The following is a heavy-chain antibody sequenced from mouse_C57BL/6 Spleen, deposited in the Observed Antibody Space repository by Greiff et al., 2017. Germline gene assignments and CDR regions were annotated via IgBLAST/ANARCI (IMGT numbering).Heavy chain of an antibody. CDR1: GYTFTDYY. CDR3: ARSGTGTGFDY. Sequence: VQLQQSGPELVKPGASVKISCKASGYTFTDYYMNWVKQSHGKSLEWIGDINPNNGGTSYNQKFKGKATLTVDKSSSTAYMELRSLTSEDSAVYYCARSGTGTGFDYWGQGTTLTVSS. D-gene: IGHD4-1*01. CDR2: INPNNGGT. J-gene: IGHJ2*01. V-gene: IGHV1-26*01.